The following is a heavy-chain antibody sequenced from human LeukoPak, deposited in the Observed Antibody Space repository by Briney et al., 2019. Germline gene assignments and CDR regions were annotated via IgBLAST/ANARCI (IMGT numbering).Heavy chain of an antibody. Sequence: SETLSLTCAVSDYSISSGHHWGWIGHPPEKGLEWIGSISRSGSTYYSPSLKGRVTMSVDSSKNEFSLNLSSVTAADTAVYYCARGYIGNSGRYYYYYMDVWGKGTTVTVSS. CDR3: ARGYIGNSGRYYYYYMDV. J-gene: IGHJ6*03. V-gene: IGHV4-38-2*01. D-gene: IGHD1-26*01. CDR1: DYSISSGHH. CDR2: ISRSGST.